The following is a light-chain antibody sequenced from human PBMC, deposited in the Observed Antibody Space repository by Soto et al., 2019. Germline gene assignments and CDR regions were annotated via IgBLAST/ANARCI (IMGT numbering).Light chain of an antibody. CDR1: QSVSSNY. V-gene: IGKV3-20*01. Sequence: EIVLTQSPCTRSLSPWERSTLSVSASQSVSSNYLAWYQQKPGQAPRLLIYGASNRATGIPDRFSGSGSGTDFTLTVSRLEPEDFAVFYCQQYGNSPPTFGQGTKVDI. CDR3: QQYGNSPPT. CDR2: GAS. J-gene: IGKJ2*01.